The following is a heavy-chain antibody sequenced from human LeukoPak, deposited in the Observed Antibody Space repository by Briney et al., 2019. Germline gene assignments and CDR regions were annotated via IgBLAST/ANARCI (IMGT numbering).Heavy chain of an antibody. V-gene: IGHV5-51*01. CDR2: IYPGDSDT. Sequence: GESLQISCQGSGYSFTTYWIAWVRQMPGKGLEWMGIIYPGDSDTRYSPSFQGQITISADKSVNTAYLQWNSLRASDTAMYYCARRLTTEETFDYWGQGTPVTVSS. CDR1: GYSFTTYW. D-gene: IGHD1-1*01. J-gene: IGHJ4*02. CDR3: ARRLTTEETFDY.